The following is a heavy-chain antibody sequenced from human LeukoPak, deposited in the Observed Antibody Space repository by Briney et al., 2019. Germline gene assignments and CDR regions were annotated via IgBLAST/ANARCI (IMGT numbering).Heavy chain of an antibody. J-gene: IGHJ4*02. D-gene: IGHD4-23*01. Sequence: GGSLRLSCAASGFTFSSYWMHWVRQAPGKGLVWVSRINTDGSYTSYADSVKGRFTISRDNSKNTLYLQMNSLRAEDTAVYSCATARRSTVVTLFDYWGQGTLVTVSS. CDR1: GFTFSSYW. CDR2: INTDGSYT. CDR3: ATARRSTVVTLFDY. V-gene: IGHV3-74*01.